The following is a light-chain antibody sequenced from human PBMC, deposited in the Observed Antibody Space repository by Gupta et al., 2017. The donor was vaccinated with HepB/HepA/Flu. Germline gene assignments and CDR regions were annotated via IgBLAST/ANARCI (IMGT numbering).Light chain of an antibody. CDR1: QSLLHSNGYNY. CDR3: MQALQTPFT. CDR2: LGS. Sequence: DIVMTQSPLSLPVTPGEPASISCRSSQSLLHSNGYNYLDWYLQKPGQSPQLLIYLGSNRASGVPDRFSGSGSGTDFTLKISSVEAEDVGVYYCMQALQTPFTFGQGTKVEIK. V-gene: IGKV2-28*01. J-gene: IGKJ2*01.